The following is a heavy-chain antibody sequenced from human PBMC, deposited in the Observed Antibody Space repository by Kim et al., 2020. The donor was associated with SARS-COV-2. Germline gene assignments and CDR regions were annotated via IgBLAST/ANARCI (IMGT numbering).Heavy chain of an antibody. Sequence: PSLKSRVTISVATSTHQFSLKLSSVTAADTAVYYCAGRSLWTHAGMEVWGQGTTVTVSS. J-gene: IGHJ6*02. V-gene: IGHV4-39*07. CDR3: AGRSLWTHAGMEV. D-gene: IGHD5-18*01.